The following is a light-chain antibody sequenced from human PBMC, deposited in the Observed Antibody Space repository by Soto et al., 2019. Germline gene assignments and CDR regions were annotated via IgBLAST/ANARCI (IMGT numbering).Light chain of an antibody. CDR2: GAS. J-gene: IGKJ1*01. V-gene: IGKV3-15*01. CDR1: QNVRSN. Sequence: EIVMTQSKATLSVSPGERATLSCRASQNVRSNLAWYQQKPGQAPRLLIYGASTGATGIPARFSGRGSGTEFILTISSLQSEDFAVYYCQQYDDLPETFGQGTKVDI. CDR3: QQYDDLPET.